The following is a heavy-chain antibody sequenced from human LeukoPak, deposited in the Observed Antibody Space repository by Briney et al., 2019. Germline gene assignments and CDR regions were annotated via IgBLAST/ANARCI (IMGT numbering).Heavy chain of an antibody. CDR1: GYTFSDHS. Sequence: ASVKVFCKTSGYTFSDHSLHWVRQAPGQGLEWMGWINPASGVTNYAQNFQGRVTMTRDTSISTAYMELSRLRSDDTAVYYCAREVPLYFDYWGQGTLVTVSS. V-gene: IGHV1-2*02. CDR2: INPASGVT. CDR3: AREVPLYFDY. J-gene: IGHJ4*02.